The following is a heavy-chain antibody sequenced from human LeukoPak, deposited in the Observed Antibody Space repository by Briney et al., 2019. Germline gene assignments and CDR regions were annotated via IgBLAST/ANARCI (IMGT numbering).Heavy chain of an antibody. D-gene: IGHD3-10*01. CDR3: ARADPNASGYFYRFNWFDP. CDR2: IYSSGST. J-gene: IGHJ5*02. CDR1: GGSMSSYY. Sequence: SEPLSLTCTVSGGSMSSYYWNWVRQPPGKGLEWIGNIYSSGSTDYHPSLKSRVTISLDTSKFQFSLRLNSVTAADTAVYYCARADPNASGYFYRFNWFDPWGQGTLVTVSS. V-gene: IGHV4-59*01.